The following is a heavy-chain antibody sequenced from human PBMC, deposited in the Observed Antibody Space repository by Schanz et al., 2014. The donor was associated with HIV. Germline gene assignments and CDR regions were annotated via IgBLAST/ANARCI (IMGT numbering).Heavy chain of an antibody. V-gene: IGHV3-43*01. CDR3: AKADKVAALDY. J-gene: IGHJ4*02. CDR2: ITWDGGST. D-gene: IGHD5-12*01. Sequence: QLVESGGAVVQPGGSLRLSCAASGFIFDEYTMHWVRQAPGKGLEWVSLITWDGGSTYYADSVKGRFTISRNNRKNSLYLEMSSLKTEDTALYYCAKADKVAALDYWGQGTLVSVSS. CDR1: GFIFDEYT.